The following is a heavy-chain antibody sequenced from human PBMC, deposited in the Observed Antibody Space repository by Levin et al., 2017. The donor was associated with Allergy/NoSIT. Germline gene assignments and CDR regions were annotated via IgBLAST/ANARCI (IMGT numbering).Heavy chain of an antibody. V-gene: IGHV3-21*01. J-gene: IGHJ4*02. CDR3: ARGLVVPAAILGPGDY. Sequence: GGSLRLSCAASGFTFSSYSMNWVRQAPGKGLEWVSSISSSSSYIYYADSVKGRFTISRDNAKNSLYLQMNSLRAEDTAVYYCARGLVVPAAILGPGDYWGQGTLVTVSS. D-gene: IGHD2-2*02. CDR2: ISSSSSYI. CDR1: GFTFSSYS.